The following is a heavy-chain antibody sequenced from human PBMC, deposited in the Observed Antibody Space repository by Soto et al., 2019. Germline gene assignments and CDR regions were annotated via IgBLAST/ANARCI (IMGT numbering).Heavy chain of an antibody. Sequence: SETLSLTCTVSGGSISSGDYYRSWIRQPPGKGLEYIGYIYYSGSSHYNPSLKSRVTISLDTSRNQFSLKLSSVTAADTAVYYCAREIVATIGGMDVWGQGTTVTVSS. V-gene: IGHV4-30-4*01. CDR3: AREIVATIGGMDV. CDR1: GGSISSGDYY. J-gene: IGHJ6*02. D-gene: IGHD5-12*01. CDR2: IYYSGSS.